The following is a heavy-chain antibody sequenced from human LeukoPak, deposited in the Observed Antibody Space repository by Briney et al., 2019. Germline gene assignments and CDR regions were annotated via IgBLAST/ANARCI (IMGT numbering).Heavy chain of an antibody. D-gene: IGHD7-27*01. CDR3: ATLTLGI. CDR2: IGTAGDT. Sequence: GGSLRLSCAASGFTFSSYDMHWVRQATGKGLEWVSAIGTAGDTYYPGSEKGRFTISRENAKNSLYLQMNSLRAEDTAVYYCATLTLGIWGQGTMVTVSS. V-gene: IGHV3-13*01. CDR1: GFTFSSYD. J-gene: IGHJ3*02.